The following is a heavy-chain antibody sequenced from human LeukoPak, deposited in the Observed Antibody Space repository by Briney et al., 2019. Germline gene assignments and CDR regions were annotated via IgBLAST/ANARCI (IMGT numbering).Heavy chain of an antibody. CDR3: ARDVPTIDCSGGSCHSL. Sequence: SETLSLTCTVSGGSISSGDYYWSWIRQPPGKGLEWIGYIYYSGSTYYNPSLKSRVTISVDTSKNQFSLKLSSVTAADTAVYYCARDVPTIDCSGGSCHSLWGQGTLVTVSS. D-gene: IGHD2-15*01. CDR1: GGSISSGDYY. J-gene: IGHJ4*02. V-gene: IGHV4-30-4*08. CDR2: IYYSGST.